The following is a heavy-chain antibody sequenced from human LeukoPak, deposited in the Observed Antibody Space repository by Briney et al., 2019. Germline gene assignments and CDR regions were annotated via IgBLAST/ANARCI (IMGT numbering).Heavy chain of an antibody. CDR3: ARDPYDFWSGYGRYGMGV. D-gene: IGHD3-3*01. Sequence: PSETLSLTCAVYGGSFSGYYWSWIRQPPGKGLEWIGEINHSGSTNYNPSLKSRVTISVDTSKNQFSLKLSSVTAADTAVYYCARDPYDFWSGYGRYGMGVWGQGTTVTVSS. V-gene: IGHV4-34*01. J-gene: IGHJ6*02. CDR2: INHSGST. CDR1: GGSFSGYY.